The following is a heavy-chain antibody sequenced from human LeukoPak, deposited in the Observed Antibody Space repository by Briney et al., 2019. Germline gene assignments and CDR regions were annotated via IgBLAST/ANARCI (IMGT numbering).Heavy chain of an antibody. CDR1: GGSFSGYY. D-gene: IGHD6-19*01. J-gene: IGHJ1*01. CDR2: VNHSGST. V-gene: IGHV4-34*01. CDR3: AAAVAGTIAEYFQH. Sequence: TSETLSLTCAVYGGSFSGYYWSWIRQPPGKGLEWIGEVNHSGSTNYNPSLKSRVTISVDTSKNQFSLKLSSVTAADTAVYYCAAAVAGTIAEYFQHWGRGTLVTVSS.